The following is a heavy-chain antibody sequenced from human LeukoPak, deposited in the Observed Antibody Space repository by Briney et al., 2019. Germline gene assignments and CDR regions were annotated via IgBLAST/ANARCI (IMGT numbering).Heavy chain of an antibody. J-gene: IGHJ4*02. V-gene: IGHV1-46*01. CDR1: GYTFTNYY. CDR2: VNPSGINT. D-gene: IGHD3-10*01. CDR3: ARDGTAGELFDY. Sequence: GASVKVSCKASGYTFTNYYIHWVRQAPGQGLEWMGLVNPSGINTNYAQKFQGRVTMTRDMSTRTVYMELSSLRSEDTAVYYCARDGTAGELFDYWGQGTLVTVSS.